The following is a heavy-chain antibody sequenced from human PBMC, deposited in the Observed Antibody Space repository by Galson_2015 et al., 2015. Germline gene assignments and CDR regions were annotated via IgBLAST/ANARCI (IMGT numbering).Heavy chain of an antibody. CDR1: GFTFSSYG. D-gene: IGHD6-19*01. CDR3: ARDPSGHQEGGFDY. V-gene: IGHV3-33*01. Sequence: SLRLSCAASGFTFSSYGMHWVRQAPGKGLEWVAVIWYDGSNKYYADSVKGRFTISRDNSKNTLYLQMNSLRAEDTAVYYCARDPSGHQEGGFDYWGQGTLVTVSS. J-gene: IGHJ4*02. CDR2: IWYDGSNK.